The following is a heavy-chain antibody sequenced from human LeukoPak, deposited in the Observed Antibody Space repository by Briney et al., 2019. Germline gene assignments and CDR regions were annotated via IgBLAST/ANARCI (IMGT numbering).Heavy chain of an antibody. CDR1: GFTFGDYA. J-gene: IGHJ3*02. CDR3: TRGRTAAAVDAFDI. V-gene: IGHV3-49*03. Sequence: PGGSLRLSCTASGFTFGDYAMSWFRQAPGKGLEWVGFIRSKAYGGTTEYAASVKGRFILSRDDSKSIAYLQMNSLKTEDTAVYYCTRGRTAAAVDAFDIWGQGTMVTVSS. CDR2: IRSKAYGGTT. D-gene: IGHD6-13*01.